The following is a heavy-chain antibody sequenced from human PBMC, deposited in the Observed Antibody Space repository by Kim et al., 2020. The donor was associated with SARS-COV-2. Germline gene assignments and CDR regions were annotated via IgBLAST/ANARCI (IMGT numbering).Heavy chain of an antibody. J-gene: IGHJ4*02. Sequence: GGSLRLSCAASGFTFSSYGMHWVRQAPGKGLEWVAVIWYDGSNKYYADSVKGRFTISRDNSKNTLYLQMNSLRAEDTAVYYCARDRDTAMVHGGGTFDYWGQGTLVTVSS. V-gene: IGHV3-33*01. CDR3: ARDRDTAMVHGGGTFDY. D-gene: IGHD5-18*01. CDR1: GFTFSSYG. CDR2: IWYDGSNK.